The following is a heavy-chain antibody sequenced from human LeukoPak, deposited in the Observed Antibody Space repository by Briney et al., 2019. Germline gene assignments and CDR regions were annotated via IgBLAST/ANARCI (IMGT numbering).Heavy chain of an antibody. V-gene: IGHV4-39*02. CDR1: GGSISSSSYY. D-gene: IGHD2-2*01. CDR2: IYYSGST. Sequence: SETLSLTCTVSGGSISSSSYYWGWIRQPPGKGLEWIGSIYYSGSTYYNPSLKSRVTISVDTSKNQFSLKLSSVTAADTAVYYCARDFGCSSTSCPLEYYYYGMDVWGQRTTVTVSS. J-gene: IGHJ6*02. CDR3: ARDFGCSSTSCPLEYYYYGMDV.